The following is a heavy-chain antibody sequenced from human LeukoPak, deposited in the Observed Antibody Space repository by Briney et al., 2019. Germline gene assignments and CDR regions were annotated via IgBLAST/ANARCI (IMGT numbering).Heavy chain of an antibody. CDR3: ARGPRYYYDSSGYSYFDY. D-gene: IGHD3-22*01. CDR1: GFTFDDYG. V-gene: IGHV3-20*04. CDR2: INWNGGST. J-gene: IGHJ4*02. Sequence: GGSLRLSCAASGFTFDDYGMSWVRQAPGKGLEWVSGINWNGGSTGYADSVKGRFTISRDNAKNSLYLQMNSLRAEDTAVYYCARGPRYYYDSSGYSYFDYWGQGTLVTVSS.